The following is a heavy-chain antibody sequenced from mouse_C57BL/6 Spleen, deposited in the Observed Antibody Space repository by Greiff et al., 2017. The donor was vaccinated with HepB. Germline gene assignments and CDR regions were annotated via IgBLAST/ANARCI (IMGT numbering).Heavy chain of an antibody. V-gene: IGHV14-4*01. Sequence: EVQLKQSGAELVRPGASVKLSCTASGFNIKDDYMHWVKQRPEQGLEWIGWIDPENGDTEYASKFQGKATITADTSSNTAYLQLSSLTSEDTAVYYCTTWGVTEDYWGQGTTLTVSS. CDR3: TTWGVTEDY. J-gene: IGHJ2*01. D-gene: IGHD2-2*01. CDR2: IDPENGDT. CDR1: GFNIKDDY.